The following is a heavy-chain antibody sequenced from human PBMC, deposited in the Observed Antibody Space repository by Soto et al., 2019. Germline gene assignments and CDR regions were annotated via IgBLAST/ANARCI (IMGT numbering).Heavy chain of an antibody. V-gene: IGHV4-28*01. J-gene: IGHJ4*02. Sequence: PSETLSLTCAVSGYSISSSNWWGWIRQPPGKGLEWIGYIYYSGSTYYNPSLKSRVTMSVDTSKNQFSLKLSSVTAVDTAVYYCASIVKFYSSGWSYYFDYWGQGTLVTVSS. D-gene: IGHD6-19*01. CDR1: GYSISSSNW. CDR3: ASIVKFYSSGWSYYFDY. CDR2: IYYSGST.